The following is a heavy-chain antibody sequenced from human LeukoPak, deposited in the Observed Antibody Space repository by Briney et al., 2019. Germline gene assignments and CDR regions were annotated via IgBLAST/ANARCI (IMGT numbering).Heavy chain of an antibody. Sequence: GGSLRLSCAASGFTLSSSSMNWVRQAPEKGLEWVSYISTSGGTIYYADSVKGRFTISRDNAKNSLYLRMDSLRAEDTAVYYCARHIPFDCWGQGTLVTVSS. V-gene: IGHV3-48*01. J-gene: IGHJ4*02. D-gene: IGHD2-21*01. CDR2: ISTSGGTI. CDR3: ARHIPFDC. CDR1: GFTLSSSS.